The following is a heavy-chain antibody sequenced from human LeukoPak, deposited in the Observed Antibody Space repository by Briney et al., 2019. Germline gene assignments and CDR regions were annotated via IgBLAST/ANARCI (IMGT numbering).Heavy chain of an antibody. J-gene: IGHJ6*03. CDR3: ARGATEAYYYYYMDV. Sequence: ASVRVSCKASGYTFTSYGISWVRQAPGQGLEWMGWISAYNGNTNYAQKLQGRVTMTTDISTSTAYMELRSLRSDDTAVYYCARGATEAYYYYYMDVWGKGTTVTVSS. CDR1: GYTFTSYG. V-gene: IGHV1-18*01. CDR2: ISAYNGNT. D-gene: IGHD1-26*01.